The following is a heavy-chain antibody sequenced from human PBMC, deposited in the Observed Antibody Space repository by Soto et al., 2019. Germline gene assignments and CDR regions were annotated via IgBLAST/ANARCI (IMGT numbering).Heavy chain of an antibody. CDR2: ISPWRGNT. V-gene: IGHV1-18*04. CDR3: ARDLDPSGSYYTDY. Sequence: ASVKVSCKASGYNFMPYGVNWVRQAPGQGLEWMGWISPWRGNTNYAQSFQGRVTMTTDTSTSTAYMELRSLTSDDTAVYYCARDLDPSGSYYTDYWGPGTLVTVSS. J-gene: IGHJ4*02. CDR1: GYNFMPYG. D-gene: IGHD3-10*01.